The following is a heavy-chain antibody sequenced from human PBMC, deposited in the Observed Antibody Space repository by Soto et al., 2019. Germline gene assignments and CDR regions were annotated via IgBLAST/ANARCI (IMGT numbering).Heavy chain of an antibody. CDR3: ARLLLLGSWFDP. Sequence: ESLKVSLKGSGYSFPSYWIVWVRQMPGKGLEWMGIIYPGGSDTRYSPSFQGQVTISADRSISTAYLNWSSLKASDTAMYYCARLLLLGSWFDPWGQGTLVTVSS. CDR1: GYSFPSYW. D-gene: IGHD2-21*01. CDR2: IYPGGSDT. V-gene: IGHV5-51*01. J-gene: IGHJ5*02.